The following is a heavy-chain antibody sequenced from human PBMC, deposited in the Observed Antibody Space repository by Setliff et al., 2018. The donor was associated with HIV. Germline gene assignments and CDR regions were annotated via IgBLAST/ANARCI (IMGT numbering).Heavy chain of an antibody. V-gene: IGHV1-18*01. J-gene: IGHJ4*02. CDR3: AAWDPSRRYSYGYFDY. Sequence: ASVKVSCKASGYTFTSYGISWVRQDPGQGLEWMGWISAYTGNTNYAQKLQGRVTMTTDTSTSIAYMELRSLRSDATAVYYCAAWDPSRRYSYGYFDYWGQGTLVTVSS. CDR2: ISAYTGNT. CDR1: GYTFTSYG. D-gene: IGHD5-18*01.